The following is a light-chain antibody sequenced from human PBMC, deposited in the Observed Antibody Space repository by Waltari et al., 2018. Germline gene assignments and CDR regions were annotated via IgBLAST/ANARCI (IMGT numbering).Light chain of an antibody. Sequence: SYVLTQPPSVSVAPGKTARITCGGNNMVRKSLHRYQQKPGQAPVLVVYDDSDRPSGIPERFYGSNSGNTATLTISRVEAGDEADYYCQVWDSSSDHAVFGGGTKLTVL. CDR1: NMVRKS. J-gene: IGLJ2*01. CDR2: DDS. V-gene: IGLV3-21*03. CDR3: QVWDSSSDHAV.